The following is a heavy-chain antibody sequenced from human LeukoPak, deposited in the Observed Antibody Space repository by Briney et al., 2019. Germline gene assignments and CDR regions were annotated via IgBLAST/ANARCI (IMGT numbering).Heavy chain of an antibody. V-gene: IGHV3-30-3*01. D-gene: IGHD5-18*01. CDR1: GFTFSSYA. CDR3: ARDTYTAMVFYFDY. J-gene: IGHJ4*02. CDR2: ISYDGSNK. Sequence: GSLRLSCAASGFTFSSYAMHWVRQAPGKGLEWVAVISYDGSNKYYADSVKGRFTISRDNSKNTLYLQMNSLRAEDTAVYYCARDTYTAMVFYFDYWGQGTLVTVSS.